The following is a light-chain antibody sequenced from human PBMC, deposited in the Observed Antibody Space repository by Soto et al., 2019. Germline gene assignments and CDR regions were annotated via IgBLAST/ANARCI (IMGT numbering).Light chain of an antibody. Sequence: EIVLTQSPATLSLSPGERATLSCRASQSISSDLAWYQQKPDQAPRLLIYDASNRATGIPARFSGSGSGTDFTLTISSLEPEDFAVYYCHQRRTWPFTFGPGTKVDIK. V-gene: IGKV3-11*01. CDR1: QSISSD. CDR2: DAS. J-gene: IGKJ3*01. CDR3: HQRRTWPFT.